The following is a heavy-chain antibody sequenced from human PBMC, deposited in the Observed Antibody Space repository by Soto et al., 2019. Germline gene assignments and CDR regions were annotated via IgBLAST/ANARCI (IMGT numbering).Heavy chain of an antibody. Sequence: QVQLVQSGAEVKKPGSSVKVSCKASGGTFSSYAISWVRQAPGQGLEWMGGIIPIFGTANYAQKFQGRVTSTTDEPTCPAYMELSSLRSEDTAVYYCARGSGGELHATLDYWGQGTLVTVSS. J-gene: IGHJ4*02. CDR3: ARGSGGELHATLDY. CDR2: IIPIFGTA. CDR1: GGTFSSYA. D-gene: IGHD1-26*01. V-gene: IGHV1-69*05.